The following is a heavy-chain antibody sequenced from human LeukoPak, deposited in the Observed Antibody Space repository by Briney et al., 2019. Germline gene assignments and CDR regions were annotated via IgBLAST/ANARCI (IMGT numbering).Heavy chain of an antibody. V-gene: IGHV1-69*13. Sequence: SVKVSCKASGGTFSSYAISWVRQAPGQGLEWMGGIIPIFGTANYAQKFQGRVTITADESTSTAYMELSSLRSEDTAVYYCAKPGRYYGDYDYWGQGTLVTVSS. CDR3: AKPGRYYGDYDY. CDR2: IIPIFGTA. J-gene: IGHJ4*02. D-gene: IGHD4-17*01. CDR1: GGTFSSYA.